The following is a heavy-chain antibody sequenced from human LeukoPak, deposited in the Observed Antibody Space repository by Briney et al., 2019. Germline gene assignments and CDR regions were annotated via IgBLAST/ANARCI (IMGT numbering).Heavy chain of an antibody. CDR3: ARDSSSWTPFDY. D-gene: IGHD6-13*01. J-gene: IGHJ4*02. CDR1: GFTFSSYS. Sequence: GGSLRLSCAASGFTFSSYSMNWVRQAPGKGLEWVSSISSSSSYIYYADSVKGRFTISRDNAKNSLYLQMNSLRAEDTAVYYCARDSSSWTPFDYWGQGTLVTVSS. CDR2: ISSSSSYI. V-gene: IGHV3-21*01.